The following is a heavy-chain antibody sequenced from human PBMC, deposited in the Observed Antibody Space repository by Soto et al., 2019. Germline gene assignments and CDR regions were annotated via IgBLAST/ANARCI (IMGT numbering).Heavy chain of an antibody. D-gene: IGHD3-10*01. CDR1: GGSFSGYY. Sequence: PSETLSLTCAVYGGSFSGYYWSWIRQPPGKGLEWIGEINHSGSINYNPSLKSRVTISVDTSKNQFSLKLSSVTAADTAVYYCAKKLTGRGSYYGMDVWGQGTTGT. V-gene: IGHV4-34*01. CDR3: AKKLTGRGSYYGMDV. J-gene: IGHJ6*02. CDR2: INHSGSI.